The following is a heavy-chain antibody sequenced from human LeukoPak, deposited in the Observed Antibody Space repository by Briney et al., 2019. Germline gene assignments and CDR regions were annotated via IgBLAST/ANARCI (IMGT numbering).Heavy chain of an antibody. CDR3: ARVGAGYAEQGYFDY. V-gene: IGHV4-59*01. D-gene: IGHD5-12*01. Sequence: ASETLSLTCTVSGGSISSYYWSWIRQPPGKGLEWIGYIYYSGSTNYNPSLKSRVTISVDTSKNQFSLKLSSVTAADTAVYYCARVGAGYAEQGYFDYWGQRTLVTVSS. CDR1: GGSISSYY. CDR2: IYYSGST. J-gene: IGHJ4*02.